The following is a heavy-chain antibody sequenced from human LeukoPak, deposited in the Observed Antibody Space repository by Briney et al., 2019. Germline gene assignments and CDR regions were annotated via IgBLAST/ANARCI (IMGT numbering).Heavy chain of an antibody. J-gene: IGHJ6*03. Sequence: PGGSLRLSCAASGFTFDDYGMSWVRQAPGKGLEWVSGINWNGGSTGYADSVKGRFTISRDNSKNTLYLHVNSLRPEDTAVYYCAKGSCYEAQYYYYYMDVWGKGTTVTISS. CDR1: GFTFDDYG. CDR2: INWNGGST. V-gene: IGHV3-20*04. D-gene: IGHD5-12*01. CDR3: AKGSCYEAQYYYYYMDV.